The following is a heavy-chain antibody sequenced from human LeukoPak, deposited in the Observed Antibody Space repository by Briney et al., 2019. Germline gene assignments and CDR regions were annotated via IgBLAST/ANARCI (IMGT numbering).Heavy chain of an antibody. J-gene: IGHJ4*02. D-gene: IGHD6-13*01. CDR2: ISGSGGST. Sequence: GSLRLSCAASGFTFSSYSMSWVRQAPGKGLEWVSAISGSGGSTYYADSVKGRFTISRDNSKNTLYLQMNSLRAEDTAVYYCAKDVSSISNPFDYWGQGTLVTVSS. CDR3: AKDVSSISNPFDY. V-gene: IGHV3-23*01. CDR1: GFTFSSYS.